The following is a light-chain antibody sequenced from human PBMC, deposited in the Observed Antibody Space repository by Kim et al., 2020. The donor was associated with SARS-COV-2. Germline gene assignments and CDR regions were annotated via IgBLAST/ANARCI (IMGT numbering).Light chain of an antibody. CDR3: QQLNSYPLT. J-gene: IGKJ4*01. CDR1: QGISSY. V-gene: IGKV1-9*01. CDR2: AAS. Sequence: ASGGDRVNITCRASQGISSYLAWYQQKPGKAPKLLIYAASTLQSGVPSRFSGSGSGTDFTLTISSLQPEDFATYYCQQLNSYPLTFGGGTKVDIK.